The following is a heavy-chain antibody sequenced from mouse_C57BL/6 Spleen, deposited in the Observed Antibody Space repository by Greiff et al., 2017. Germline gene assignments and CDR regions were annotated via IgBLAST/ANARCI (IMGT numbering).Heavy chain of an antibody. J-gene: IGHJ2*01. Sequence: VQLKQSGPELVKPGASVKISCKASGYSFTGYYMNWVKQSPEKSLEWIGEINPSTGGTTYNQKFKAKATLTVDKSSSTAYMQLKSLTSEDSAVYYCARKRIYYGYDVPFDYWGQGTTLTVSS. V-gene: IGHV1-42*01. D-gene: IGHD2-2*01. CDR1: GYSFTGYY. CDR2: INPSTGGT. CDR3: ARKRIYYGYDVPFDY.